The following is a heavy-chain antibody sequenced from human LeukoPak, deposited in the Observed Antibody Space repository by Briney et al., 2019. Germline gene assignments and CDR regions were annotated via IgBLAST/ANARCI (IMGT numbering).Heavy chain of an antibody. D-gene: IGHD6-19*01. CDR2: IFYRGST. Sequence: PSETLSLTCTVSGASISTYSWSWIRQPPGMGLEWIGSIFYRGSTHYNPSLKSRVTISVDTSKNQFSLKLTSVTAADTAVYYCARDGDSGWLDYWGQGTLVTVSS. CDR1: GASISTYS. CDR3: ARDGDSGWLDY. J-gene: IGHJ4*02. V-gene: IGHV4-59*01.